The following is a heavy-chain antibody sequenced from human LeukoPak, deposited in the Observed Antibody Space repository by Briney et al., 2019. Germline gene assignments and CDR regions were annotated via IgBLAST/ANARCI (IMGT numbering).Heavy chain of an antibody. CDR1: GFAFSTYW. J-gene: IGHJ4*02. CDR3: ARNWGSLDY. CDR2: IKQDGSDK. V-gene: IGHV3-7*04. Sequence: GGSLRLSCAASGFAFSTYWMNWVRQAPGKGLEWVASIKQDGSDKYYVDPVKGRFTISRDNAKNSLDLQMDSLRAEDTAVYYCARNWGSLDYWGQGTLVTVSS. D-gene: IGHD7-27*01.